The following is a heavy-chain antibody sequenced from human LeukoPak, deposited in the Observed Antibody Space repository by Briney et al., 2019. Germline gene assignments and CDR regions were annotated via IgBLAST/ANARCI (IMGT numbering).Heavy chain of an antibody. V-gene: IGHV7-4-1*02. Sequence: GASVKVSCKASGYTFTGYYMHWVRQAPGQGLEWMGWINTNTGNPTYAQGFTGRFVFSLDTSVSTAYLQISSLKAEDTAVYYCASPYSSSAYAFDIWGQGTMVTVSS. CDR3: ASPYSSSAYAFDI. CDR2: INTNTGNP. D-gene: IGHD6-6*01. CDR1: GYTFTGYY. J-gene: IGHJ3*02.